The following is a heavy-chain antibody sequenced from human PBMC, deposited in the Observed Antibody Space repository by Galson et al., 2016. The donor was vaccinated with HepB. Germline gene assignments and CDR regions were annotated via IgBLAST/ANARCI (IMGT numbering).Heavy chain of an antibody. D-gene: IGHD3-9*01. Sequence: SLRLSCAASGFPFSDHWMNWVRQAPGKSLEWVANLKRNGGDQFYVDSVRGRFTVSSDDVKHSFFLQMSSLRVEDTAVYYCVRGPTYGIRSDFLDHWGQGTVVTVSS. CDR1: GFPFSDHW. CDR3: VRGPTYGIRSDFLDH. CDR2: LKRNGGDQ. V-gene: IGHV3-7*01. J-gene: IGHJ4*02.